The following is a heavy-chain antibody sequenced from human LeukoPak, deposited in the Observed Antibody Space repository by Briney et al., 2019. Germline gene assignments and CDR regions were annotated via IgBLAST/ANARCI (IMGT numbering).Heavy chain of an antibody. J-gene: IGHJ4*02. D-gene: IGHD3-22*01. V-gene: IGHV3-23*01. CDR2: ISGSGGNT. CDR3: ARRRDSSDGKDFDY. CDR1: GFTFSSYA. Sequence: GGSLSLSCAASGFTFSSYAMSWVRQAPGKGLEWDSAISGSGGNTDCADSVKGRFTISRDNSKNTLYLQMISLRAEDTAVYYCARRRDSSDGKDFDYWGQGTLVTVSS.